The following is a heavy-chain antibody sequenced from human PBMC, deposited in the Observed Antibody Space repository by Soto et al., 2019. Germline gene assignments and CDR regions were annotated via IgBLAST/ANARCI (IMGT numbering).Heavy chain of an antibody. CDR2: ISGSGDST. V-gene: IGHV3-23*01. D-gene: IGHD6-19*01. CDR1: GFTFSTYA. J-gene: IGHJ4*02. Sequence: GGSLRLSCAASGFTFSTYAMNWVRQAPGKGLEWVSGISGSGDSTYYADSVKGRFTVSRDNSKNTLYLQMNSLRAEDTAVFYCAKERSSGWSFDFWGQGTLVTVSS. CDR3: AKERSSGWSFDF.